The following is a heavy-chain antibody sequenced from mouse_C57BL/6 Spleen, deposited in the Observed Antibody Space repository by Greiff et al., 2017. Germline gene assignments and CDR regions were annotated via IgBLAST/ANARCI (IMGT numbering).Heavy chain of an antibody. D-gene: IGHD2-3*01. J-gene: IGHJ3*01. V-gene: IGHV1-15*01. CDR3: TTGDGYYRFAY. Sequence: VKLQQSGAELVRPGASVTLSCKASGYTFTDYEMHWVKQTPVHGLEWIGAIDPEPGGTAYNQKFKGKAILTADKSSSPAYMELRSLTSEDSAVYYCTTGDGYYRFAYWGQGTLVTVSA. CDR2: IDPEPGGT. CDR1: GYTFTDYE.